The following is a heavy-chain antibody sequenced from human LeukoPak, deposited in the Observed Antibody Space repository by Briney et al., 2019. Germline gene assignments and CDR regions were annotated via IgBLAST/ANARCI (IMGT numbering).Heavy chain of an antibody. Sequence: SVKASCKASGGTFSSYAISWVRQAPGQGLEWMGGIIPIFGTANYAQKFQGRVTITADESTSTAYMELSSLRSEDTAVYYCARVRRDGYNRGAFDIWGQGTMVTVSS. V-gene: IGHV1-69*13. CDR3: ARVRRDGYNRGAFDI. CDR2: IIPIFGTA. CDR1: GGTFSSYA. J-gene: IGHJ3*02. D-gene: IGHD5-24*01.